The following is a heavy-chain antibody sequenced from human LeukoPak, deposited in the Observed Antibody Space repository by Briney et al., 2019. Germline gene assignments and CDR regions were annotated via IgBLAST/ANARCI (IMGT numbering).Heavy chain of an antibody. CDR2: INWNGGST. CDR1: GFTFDDYG. CDR3: ARAVPEYYYDSSGTFDY. D-gene: IGHD3-22*01. J-gene: IGHJ4*02. Sequence: GGSLRLSCAASGFTFDDYGMSWVRQAPGKGLEWVSGINWNGGSTGYADSVKGRFTISRDNAKNSLYLQMNSLRAEDTALYYCARAVPEYYYDSSGTFDYWGQGTLVTVSS. V-gene: IGHV3-20*04.